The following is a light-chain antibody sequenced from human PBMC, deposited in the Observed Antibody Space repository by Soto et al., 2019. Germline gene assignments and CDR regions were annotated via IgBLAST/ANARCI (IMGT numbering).Light chain of an antibody. V-gene: IGLV1-40*01. CDR3: QSYASSLSALYV. CDR2: GNS. CDR1: SSNIGAGYD. Sequence: QSVLTQPPSVSRAPGQRVTISCTGSSSNIGAGYDVHWYQQLPGTAPKLLIYGNSNRPSGVPDRFSGSKSGTSASLAITGLQAEDEADYYCQSYASSLSALYVFGTGTKLTVL. J-gene: IGLJ1*01.